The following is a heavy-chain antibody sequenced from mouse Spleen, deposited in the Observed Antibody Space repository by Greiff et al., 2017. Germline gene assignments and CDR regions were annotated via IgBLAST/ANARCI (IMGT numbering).Heavy chain of an antibody. CDR3: AIDGKRGPFAY. Sequence: QVQLKQPGAELVKPGASVKVSCKASGYTFTSYWMHWVKQRPGQGLEWIGRIHPSDSDTNYNQKFKGKATLTVDKSSSTAYMQLSSLTSEDSAVYYCAIDGKRGPFAYWGQGTLVTVSA. V-gene: IGHV1-74*01. CDR2: IHPSDSDT. J-gene: IGHJ3*01. CDR1: GYTFTSYW.